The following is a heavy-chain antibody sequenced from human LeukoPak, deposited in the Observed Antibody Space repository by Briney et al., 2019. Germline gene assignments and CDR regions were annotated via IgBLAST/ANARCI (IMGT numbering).Heavy chain of an antibody. Sequence: GGSLRLSCAASGFTFDDYAMHWVRQAPGKGLEWVSLISGDGGSTYYADSVKGRFTISRDNSKNSLYLQMNSLRTEDTALYDCAKDWELGGSGSYYNWGQGTMVTVSS. V-gene: IGHV3-43*02. D-gene: IGHD3-10*01. CDR3: AKDWELGGSGSYYN. J-gene: IGHJ3*02. CDR2: ISGDGGST. CDR1: GFTFDDYA.